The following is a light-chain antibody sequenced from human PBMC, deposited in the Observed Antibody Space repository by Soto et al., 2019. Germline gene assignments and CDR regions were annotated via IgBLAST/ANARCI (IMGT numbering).Light chain of an antibody. J-gene: IGKJ1*01. Sequence: DIQMTQSPSTRLASVGAQVTFTCRASQGNNNGLAWYRKKPGKAPKLLLFKAYTLEIGVPSRFSGSGSGTECTLSISSLQPDDFATYFCQQYESFPRTFGQGTKVEMK. V-gene: IGKV1-5*03. CDR3: QQYESFPRT. CDR2: KAY. CDR1: QGNNNG.